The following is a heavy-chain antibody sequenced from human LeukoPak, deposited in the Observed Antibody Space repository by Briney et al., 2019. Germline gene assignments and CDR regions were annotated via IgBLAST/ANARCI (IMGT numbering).Heavy chain of an antibody. CDR1: GGSISSSGHY. CDR3: ARYSSSFGWFDP. Sequence: PSETLSLTCTFSGGSISSSGHYWAWLRQPPGKGLEWIGIVYYTGTTTYNPPLKSRVAISIDTSNNQFSLKLTSVTAADTAVYYCARYSSSFGWFDPWGQGTLVTVSP. CDR2: VYYTGTT. V-gene: IGHV4-39*01. J-gene: IGHJ5*02. D-gene: IGHD6-6*01.